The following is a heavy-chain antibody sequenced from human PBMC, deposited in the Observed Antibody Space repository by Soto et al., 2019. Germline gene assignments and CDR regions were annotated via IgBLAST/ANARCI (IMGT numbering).Heavy chain of an antibody. D-gene: IGHD6-19*01. V-gene: IGHV6-1*01. Sequence: SQTLSLTCDISGDSVSSNSPSWNWIKQSPSRGLEWLGRTYYRSKWYNDYAVSVKSRITINPDTSKNQFSLQLNSATPEDTAVYYLARIWGIAVAEVSFDIWGQGTMVTVSS. CDR3: ARIWGIAVAEVSFDI. CDR2: TYYRSKWYN. J-gene: IGHJ3*02. CDR1: GDSVSSNSPS.